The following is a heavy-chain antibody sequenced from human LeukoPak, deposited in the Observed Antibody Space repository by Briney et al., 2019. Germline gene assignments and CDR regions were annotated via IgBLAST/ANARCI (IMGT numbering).Heavy chain of an antibody. J-gene: IGHJ4*02. V-gene: IGHV3-23*01. CDR2: IYGSDAST. D-gene: IGHD3-22*01. Sequence: PGGSLRLSCAASGFSFSSYAMRWVRQAPGKGLEWVSTIYGSDASTYYADSAKGRFTISRDNSKNTLYLQMNSLRAEDTAVYYCAKKRGSYDSSGPTDYWGQGTLVTVSS. CDR3: AKKRGSYDSSGPTDY. CDR1: GFSFSSYA.